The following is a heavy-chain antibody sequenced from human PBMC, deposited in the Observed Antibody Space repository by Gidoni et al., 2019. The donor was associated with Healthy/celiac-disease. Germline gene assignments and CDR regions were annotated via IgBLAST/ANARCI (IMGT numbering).Heavy chain of an antibody. CDR1: GFTFSSYW. CDR2: IKQDGSEK. CDR3: ARVLDYDLPSYYYDSSGYFGLDY. V-gene: IGHV3-7*03. Sequence: EVQLVESGGGLVQPGGSLRLSCAASGFTFSSYWISWVRQAPGKGLEWVANIKQDGSEKYYVDSVKGRFTISRDNAKNSLYLQMNSLRAEDTAVYYCARVLDYDLPSYYYDSSGYFGLDYWGQGTLVTVSS. J-gene: IGHJ4*02. D-gene: IGHD3-22*01.